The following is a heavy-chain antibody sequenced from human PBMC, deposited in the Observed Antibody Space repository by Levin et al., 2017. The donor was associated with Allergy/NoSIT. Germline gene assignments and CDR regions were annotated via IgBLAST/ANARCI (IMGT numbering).Heavy chain of an antibody. V-gene: IGHV4-59*08. D-gene: IGHD2-2*02. Sequence: PSETLSLTCTVSGGSINNYYWGWIRQSPGKGLEWIGYIYYSGSTRYNPSLKSRVTISVDTSKNEFSFQLTSVTAADTAVLYCARKKFCGHTCLSTFDCWGQGTLVTVSS. CDR2: IYYSGST. J-gene: IGHJ4*02. CDR1: GGSINNYY. CDR3: ARKKFCGHTCLSTFDC.